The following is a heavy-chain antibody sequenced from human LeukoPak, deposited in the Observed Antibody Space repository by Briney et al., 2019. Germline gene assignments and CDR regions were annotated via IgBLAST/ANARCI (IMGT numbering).Heavy chain of an antibody. CDR1: GFTFSSYS. J-gene: IGHJ5*02. D-gene: IGHD6-19*01. Sequence: GGSLRLSCAPSGFTFSSYSMNWVRHAPGKGREWVSYISSSSSTIYYADSVKGRFTISRDNAKNSLYLQMNSLRAEDTAVYYCARNIAVAGTGIIDSWFDPWGQGTLVTVSS. CDR2: ISSSSSTI. V-gene: IGHV3-48*04. CDR3: ARNIAVAGTGIIDSWFDP.